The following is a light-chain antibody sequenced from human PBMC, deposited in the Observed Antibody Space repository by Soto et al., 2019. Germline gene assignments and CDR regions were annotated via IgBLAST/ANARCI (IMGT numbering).Light chain of an antibody. V-gene: IGLV2-8*01. CDR3: TSYAGNNNYV. CDR2: EVS. Sequence: QSALTQPPSASGSPGQSVTISCTGTSSDVGGYYYVSWYQHHPGKAPKLMIYEVSKRPSGVPDRFSGHKSGNTASLTVSGLQAADEADYYCTSYAGNNNYVFGTGTKLTVL. CDR1: SSDVGGYYY. J-gene: IGLJ1*01.